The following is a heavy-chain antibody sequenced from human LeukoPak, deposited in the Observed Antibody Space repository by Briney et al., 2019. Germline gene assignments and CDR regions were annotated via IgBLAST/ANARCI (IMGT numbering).Heavy chain of an antibody. Sequence: PGGSLRLSCAASGFTFSSYAMSWVRQAPGKGLEWVSAISGSGGTTYYADSVKGRFTTSRDNSKNTLYLQMSSLRAEDTAVYYCAKEPREYCSSTSCPNWIDPWGQGTLVTVSS. CDR2: ISGSGGTT. CDR3: AKEPREYCSSTSCPNWIDP. V-gene: IGHV3-23*01. J-gene: IGHJ5*02. CDR1: GFTFSSYA. D-gene: IGHD2-2*01.